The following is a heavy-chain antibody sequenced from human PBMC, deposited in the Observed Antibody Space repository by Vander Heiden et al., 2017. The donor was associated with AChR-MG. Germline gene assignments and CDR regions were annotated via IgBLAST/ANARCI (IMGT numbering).Heavy chain of an antibody. J-gene: IGHJ1*01. CDR2: ISGTGGST. Sequence: EVQLLESGGGLVRPGGSLRLPCAAPGFTFSSYAMRWVRQGPGKGVEWVSGISGTGGSTYYADSVKGRFTISRDNSKNTLYLQMNSLRAEDTAVYYCAKGVPGIAVAGTGYFQHWGQGTLVTVSS. CDR3: AKGVPGIAVAGTGYFQH. D-gene: IGHD6-19*01. V-gene: IGHV3-23*01. CDR1: GFTFSSYA.